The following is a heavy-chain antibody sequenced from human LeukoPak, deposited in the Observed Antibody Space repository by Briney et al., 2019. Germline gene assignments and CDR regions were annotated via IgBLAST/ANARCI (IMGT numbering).Heavy chain of an antibody. D-gene: IGHD6-19*01. V-gene: IGHV1-3*01. CDR2: INAGNGNT. J-gene: IGHJ4*02. CDR1: GYTFTSYA. CDR3: ARGGSGWYKDSVIDFDY. Sequence: APVKVSCKASGYTFTSYAMHWVRQAPGQRLEWMGWINAGNGNTKYSQKFQGRVTITRDTSASTAYMELSSLRSEDTAVYYCARGGSGWYKDSVIDFDYWGQGTLVTVSS.